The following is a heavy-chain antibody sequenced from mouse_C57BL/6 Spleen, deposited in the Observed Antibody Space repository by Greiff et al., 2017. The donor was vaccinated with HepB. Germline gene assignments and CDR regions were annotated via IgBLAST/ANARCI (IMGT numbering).Heavy chain of an antibody. J-gene: IGHJ4*01. V-gene: IGHV5-17*01. CDR2: ISSGSSTN. D-gene: IGHD2-13*01. CDR3: ARHYGDLYAMYD. Sequence: EVKLMESGGGLVKPGGSLKLSCAASGFTFSDYGMHWVRQAPEKGLEWVAYISSGSSTNYYADTVKGRFTISRDKAKNTLFLQMTRLRSEDTSMYYGARHYGDLYAMYDWGQGTSVTVSS. CDR1: GFTFSDYG.